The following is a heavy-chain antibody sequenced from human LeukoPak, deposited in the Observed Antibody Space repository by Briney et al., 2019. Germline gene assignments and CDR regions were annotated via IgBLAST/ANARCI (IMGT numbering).Heavy chain of an antibody. V-gene: IGHV7-4-1*02. CDR2: INTNTGNP. J-gene: IGHJ4*02. Sequence: ASVKVSCTASGYTFTSYVINWVRQAPGQGLEWMGWINTNTGNPTYALGFTRRFVFSMDTSVSTAYLQISGLRAGDTAIYYCARVEGPFGYWGQGTLVTVSS. CDR3: ARVEGPFGY. CDR1: GYTFTSYV.